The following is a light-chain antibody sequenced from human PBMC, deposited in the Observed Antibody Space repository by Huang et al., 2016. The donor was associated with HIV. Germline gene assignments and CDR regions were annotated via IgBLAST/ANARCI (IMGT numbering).Light chain of an antibody. J-gene: IGKJ1*01. CDR1: HSLLHSNGYHY. V-gene: IGKV2-28*01. Sequence: DLVMTQSPRSLPATPGEPASISCRCSHSLLHSNGYHYLDWYLQKPGQSPQLVVYLGSSRAPGVPGRFSGRGSGTDFTLKISRVEAEDVGVYYCMQALQTPTFGQGTKVEIK. CDR2: LGS. CDR3: MQALQTPT.